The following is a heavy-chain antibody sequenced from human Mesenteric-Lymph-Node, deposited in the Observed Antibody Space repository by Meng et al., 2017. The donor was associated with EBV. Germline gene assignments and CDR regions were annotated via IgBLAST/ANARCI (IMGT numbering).Heavy chain of an antibody. V-gene: IGHV1-2*06. D-gene: IGHD5-18*01. CDR1: GYDFTGNF. CDR3: TVPLKTPMAYDS. CDR2: INPTNGDT. J-gene: IGHJ5*02. Sequence: QGQLVQSGAGVKKPGASVKVSCKASGYDFTGNFLHWVRQAPGQGLEWVGRINPTNGDTNFAKSLQGRVTITRDTSTSTAHMELSRLTSDDTAVYYCTVPLKTPMAYDSWGQGTLVTVSS.